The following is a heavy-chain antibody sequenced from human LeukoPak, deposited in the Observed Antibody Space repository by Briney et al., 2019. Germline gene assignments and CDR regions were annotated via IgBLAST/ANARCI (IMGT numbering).Heavy chain of an antibody. CDR1: GFTVDSNY. CDR3: ARDKGGELLNY. D-gene: IGHD1-26*01. V-gene: IGHV3-53*01. Sequence: PGGSLRLSCAASGFTVDSNYLSWVRQAPGKGLEWVSTIYTGGNTYYADSVKGRFTISRDNSKNTLYLQMNSLRAEDTAVYYCARDKGGELLNYWGQGTLVTVSS. CDR2: IYTGGNT. J-gene: IGHJ4*02.